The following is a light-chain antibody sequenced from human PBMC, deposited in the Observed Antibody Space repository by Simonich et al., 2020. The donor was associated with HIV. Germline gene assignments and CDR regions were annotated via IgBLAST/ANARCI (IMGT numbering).Light chain of an antibody. J-gene: IGKJ3*01. V-gene: IGKV3-15*01. Sequence: ELVLTQSPATLSLSPGERATLSCRASQSISNNLAWYQQKPGQAPRLLIYGASTRATGIPARFSGSGSGTEFTLTSSIMQSEDFAVYYCQQYNNWPSPFTFGPGTKVDIK. CDR3: QQYNNWPSPFT. CDR1: QSISNN. CDR2: GAS.